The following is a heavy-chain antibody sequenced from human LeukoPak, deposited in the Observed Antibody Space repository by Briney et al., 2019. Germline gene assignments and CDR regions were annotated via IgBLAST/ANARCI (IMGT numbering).Heavy chain of an antibody. CDR3: AGSSVERQQLARFDY. Sequence: ASVKVSCKASGYTFISYYMHWVRQAPGQGLVWMGIINLSGGGTSHAQKFQGRVTMSRDTSTGTVYMELSSLRSEDTAVYYCAGSSVERQQLARFDYWGQGTLVTVSS. D-gene: IGHD6-13*01. CDR2: INLSGGGT. J-gene: IGHJ4*02. CDR1: GYTFISYY. V-gene: IGHV1-46*01.